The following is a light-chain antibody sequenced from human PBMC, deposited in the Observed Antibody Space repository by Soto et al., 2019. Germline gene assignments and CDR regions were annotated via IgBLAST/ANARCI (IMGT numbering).Light chain of an antibody. Sequence: QSVLTQPPSASGTPGQRVTISCSGSSSNIGGNPVNWYQQLPGTAPKLLIYNNNQRPSGVPDRFSGSKSGTSASLAISGLQSEDEADYYCAAWHDSLNGPVFGGGTEL. V-gene: IGLV1-44*01. CDR3: AAWHDSLNGPV. CDR1: SSNIGGNP. J-gene: IGLJ3*02. CDR2: NNN.